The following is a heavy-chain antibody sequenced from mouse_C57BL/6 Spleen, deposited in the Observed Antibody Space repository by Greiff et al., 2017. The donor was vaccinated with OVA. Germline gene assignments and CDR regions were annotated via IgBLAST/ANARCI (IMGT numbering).Heavy chain of an antibody. Sequence: VQLKESGPVLVKPGASVKMSCKASGYTFTDYYMNWVKQSHGKSLEWIGVINPYNGGTSYNQKFKGKATLTVDKSSSTAYMELNSLTSEDSAVYYCARDDYDGAWFAYWGQGTLVTVSA. V-gene: IGHV1-19*01. CDR2: INPYNGGT. CDR3: ARDDYDGAWFAY. CDR1: GYTFTDYY. D-gene: IGHD2-4*01. J-gene: IGHJ3*01.